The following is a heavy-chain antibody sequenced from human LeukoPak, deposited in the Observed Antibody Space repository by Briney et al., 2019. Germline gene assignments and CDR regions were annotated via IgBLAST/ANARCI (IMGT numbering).Heavy chain of an antibody. Sequence: GGSLRLSCAASGFTFSGYSMNWVRQAPGNGLEWVSYISSSSSTIHYTDSVKGRFTISRDNARNSLYLQMNSLRDEDTAVYYCARRDYSSFDYWGQGALVTVST. V-gene: IGHV3-48*02. CDR2: ISSSSSTI. J-gene: IGHJ4*02. D-gene: IGHD6-13*01. CDR1: GFTFSGYS. CDR3: ARRDYSSFDY.